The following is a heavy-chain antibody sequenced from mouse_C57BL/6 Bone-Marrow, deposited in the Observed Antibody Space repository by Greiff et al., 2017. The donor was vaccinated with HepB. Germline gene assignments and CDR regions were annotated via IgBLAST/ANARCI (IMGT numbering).Heavy chain of an antibody. J-gene: IGHJ3*01. Sequence: EVQLQQSGPVLVKPGASVKMSCKASGYTFTDYYMNWVKQSHGKSLEWIGVINPYNGGTSYNQKFKGKATLTVDKSSSTAYMELNSLTSEDSAVYYCARGDGSSYGFAYWGQGTLVTVSA. CDR2: INPYNGGT. D-gene: IGHD1-1*01. V-gene: IGHV1-19*01. CDR1: GYTFTDYY. CDR3: ARGDGSSYGFAY.